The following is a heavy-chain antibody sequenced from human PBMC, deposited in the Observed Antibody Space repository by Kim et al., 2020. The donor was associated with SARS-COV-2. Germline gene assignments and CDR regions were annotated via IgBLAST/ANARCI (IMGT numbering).Heavy chain of an antibody. Sequence: GGSLRLSCAASGFTFSDHHMDWVRQAPGKGLEWIGRSRNKDAGYTSEYAASVKGRFTISRDTSKNSVYLQMSSLKTEDTAVYFCGRAVFSSIWHPFDCWGQGTLVTVSS. J-gene: IGHJ4*02. CDR2: SRNKDAGYTS. D-gene: IGHD2-2*01. V-gene: IGHV3-72*01. CDR1: GFTFSDHH. CDR3: GRAVFSSIWHPFDC.